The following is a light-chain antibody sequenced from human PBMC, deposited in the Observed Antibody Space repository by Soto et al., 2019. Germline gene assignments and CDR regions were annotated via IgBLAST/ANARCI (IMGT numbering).Light chain of an antibody. CDR1: QSVSSSY. J-gene: IGKJ1*01. V-gene: IGKV3-20*01. CDR3: QQYGSSPLWT. CDR2: GAS. Sequence: EIVLTQSPGTLSLSPGERATLSCRASQSVSSSYLAWYQQKPGQAPRLLIYGASSRATGIPDRFSGSGSGTDFPLTISRLEPEDFAVYYCQQYGSSPLWTFGQGTKVESK.